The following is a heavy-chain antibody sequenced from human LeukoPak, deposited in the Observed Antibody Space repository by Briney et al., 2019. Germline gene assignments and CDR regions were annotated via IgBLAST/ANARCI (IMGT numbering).Heavy chain of an antibody. CDR1: GFTFSSYG. Sequence: PGRSLRLSCAASGFTFSSYGMHWVRQAPGKGREWVAVIWYDGSNKYYADSVKGRFTISRDNSKNTLYLQMNSLRAEDTAVYYCAKDFYDSSGYYYGPLDYWGQGTLVTVSS. D-gene: IGHD3-22*01. V-gene: IGHV3-33*06. CDR2: IWYDGSNK. J-gene: IGHJ4*02. CDR3: AKDFYDSSGYYYGPLDY.